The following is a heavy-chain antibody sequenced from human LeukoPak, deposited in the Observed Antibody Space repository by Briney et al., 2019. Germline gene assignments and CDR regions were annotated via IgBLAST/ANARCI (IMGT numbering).Heavy chain of an antibody. CDR1: GYTFTGYY. Sequence: ASVKVSCTASGYTFTGYYLHWLRQAPGQGLQWMGWINPDSGGTDYAQKFQGTVTMTRDTSISTVYMELTSLRSDDTAVYYCARGGINWGSSFFSFDYWGQGTLVTVSS. J-gene: IGHJ4*02. CDR2: INPDSGGT. CDR3: ARGGINWGSSFFSFDY. D-gene: IGHD7-27*01. V-gene: IGHV1-2*02.